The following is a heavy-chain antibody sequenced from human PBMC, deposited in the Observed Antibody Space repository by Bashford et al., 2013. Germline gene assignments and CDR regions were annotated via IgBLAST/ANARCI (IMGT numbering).Heavy chain of an antibody. J-gene: IGHJ4*02. V-gene: IGHV3-23*01. CDR2: ISSRGDTT. CDR3: ANPHYFDNSGQVDY. Sequence: VRQAPGKGLEWISAISSRGDTTDYADSVRGRFTISRDNTKNTLYLQMNSLRAEDTAVYYCANPHYFDNSGQVDYWGQGTLVTVSS. D-gene: IGHD3-22*01.